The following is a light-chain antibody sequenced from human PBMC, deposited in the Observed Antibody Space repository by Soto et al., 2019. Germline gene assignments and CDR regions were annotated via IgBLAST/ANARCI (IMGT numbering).Light chain of an antibody. J-gene: IGKJ1*01. CDR1: QSVSSIY. Sequence: EIVLTQSPGTLSLSPGERATLSCRASQSVSSIYLAWYQQKPGQAPRLLIYGASSRATGIPDRFSGSGSGTDFTLTISRLEPEDFAVYYCQQYGSSRWTFGQGPKVAIK. CDR3: QQYGSSRWT. CDR2: GAS. V-gene: IGKV3-20*01.